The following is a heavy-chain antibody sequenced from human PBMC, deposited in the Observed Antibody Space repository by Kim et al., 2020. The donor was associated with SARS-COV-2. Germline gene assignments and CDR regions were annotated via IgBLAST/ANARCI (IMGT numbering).Heavy chain of an antibody. J-gene: IGHJ6*02. CDR2: ISSSGSTI. CDR1: GFTFSSYE. V-gene: IGHV3-48*03. D-gene: IGHD6-13*01. Sequence: GGSLRLSCAASGFTFSSYEMNWVRQAPGKGLEWVSYISSSGSTIYYADSVKGRFTISRDNAKNSLYLQMNSLRAEDTAVYYCARVRPGIAAAGLYYYYYGMDVWGQGTTVTVYS. CDR3: ARVRPGIAAAGLYYYYYGMDV.